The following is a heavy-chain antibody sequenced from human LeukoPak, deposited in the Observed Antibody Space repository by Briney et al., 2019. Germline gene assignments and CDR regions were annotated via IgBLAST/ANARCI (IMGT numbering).Heavy chain of an antibody. Sequence: PGGSLRLFCAASGFTFSSYAVSWVRQAPGKGLEWVSAISAGGGSTYYGDSVKGRFTISRDNSKNTLYLQMNSLRAEDTAIYYCAKESANWGYNWFDPWGQGTLVTVSS. D-gene: IGHD7-27*01. V-gene: IGHV3-23*01. CDR1: GFTFSSYA. CDR3: AKESANWGYNWFDP. CDR2: ISAGGGST. J-gene: IGHJ5*02.